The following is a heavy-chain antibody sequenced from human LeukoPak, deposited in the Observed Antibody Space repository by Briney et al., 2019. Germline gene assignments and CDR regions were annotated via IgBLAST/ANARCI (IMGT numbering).Heavy chain of an antibody. CDR3: ARDQGYSSGTSWFDP. V-gene: IGHV4-59*01. J-gene: IGHJ5*02. CDR2: IYYSGST. Sequence: SETLSLTCTASGGSISSYYWSWIRQPPGKGLEWIGYIYYSGSTNYNPSLKSRVTISVDTSKNQFSLKLSSVAAADTAVYYCARDQGYSSGTSWFDPWGQGTLVTVSS. CDR1: GGSISSYY. D-gene: IGHD6-19*01.